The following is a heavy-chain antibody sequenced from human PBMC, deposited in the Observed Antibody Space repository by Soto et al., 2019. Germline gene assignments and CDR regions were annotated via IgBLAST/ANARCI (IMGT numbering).Heavy chain of an antibody. J-gene: IGHJ4*02. CDR2: ISSSSSSI. Sequence: GGSLRLSCAASGFTFSDYYMSWIRQTPGKGLEWISYISSSSSSIYYADSVRGRFTISRDNAKNSLFLQMNTLRAEDTAVYYCAKTESFNGYYNAFDCWGQGTRVTVSS. CDR3: AKTESFNGYYNAFDC. V-gene: IGHV3-11*01. D-gene: IGHD3-9*01. CDR1: GFTFSDYY.